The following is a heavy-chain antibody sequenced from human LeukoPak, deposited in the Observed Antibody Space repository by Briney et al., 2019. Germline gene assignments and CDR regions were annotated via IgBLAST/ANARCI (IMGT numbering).Heavy chain of an antibody. V-gene: IGHV1-2*02. CDR1: GYTFTGYY. CDR2: INPNSGGT. Sequence: ASVKVSCKASGYTFTGYYMHWVRQAPGQGLEWMGWINPNSGGTNYAQKFQGRVTMTRDASISTAYMELSRLRSDDTAVYYCARGRPGIAAAGSWFDPWGQGTLVTVSS. CDR3: ARGRPGIAAAGSWFDP. J-gene: IGHJ5*02. D-gene: IGHD6-13*01.